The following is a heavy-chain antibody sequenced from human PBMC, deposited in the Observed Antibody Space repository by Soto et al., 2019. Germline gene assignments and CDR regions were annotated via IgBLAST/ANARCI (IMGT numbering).Heavy chain of an antibody. D-gene: IGHD6-19*01. CDR2: INSDGSST. Sequence: GGSLRLSCAASGFTFSSYWMHWVRQAPGKGLVWVSRINSDGSSTSYADSVKGRFTISRDNAENTLYLQMNSLRAEDTAVYYCARDPQWLAPDSWGQGTLVTVYS. CDR1: GFTFSSYW. J-gene: IGHJ4*02. V-gene: IGHV3-74*01. CDR3: ARDPQWLAPDS.